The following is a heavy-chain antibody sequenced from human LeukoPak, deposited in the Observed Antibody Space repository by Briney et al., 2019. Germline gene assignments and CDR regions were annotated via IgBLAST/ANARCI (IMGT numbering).Heavy chain of an antibody. CDR3: AKETHGFVVVAAIDY. D-gene: IGHD2-15*01. V-gene: IGHV3-23*01. J-gene: IGHJ4*02. CDR1: GFTFSSYA. Sequence: GGSLRLSCAASGFTFSSYAMSWVRQAPGKGLEWVSAISGSGGSTYYADSVKGRSTISRDNSKSTLYLQMDSLRAEDTAVYYCAKETHGFVVVAAIDYWGQGTLVTVSS. CDR2: ISGSGGST.